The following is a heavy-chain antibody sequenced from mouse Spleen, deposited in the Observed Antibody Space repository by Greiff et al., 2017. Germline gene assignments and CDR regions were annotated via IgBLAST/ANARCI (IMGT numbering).Heavy chain of an antibody. J-gene: IGHJ3*01. CDR2: IYPGSGNT. V-gene: IGHV1-77*01. D-gene: IGHD2-5*01. Sequence: QVQLKQSGAELARPGASVKLSCKASGYTFTDYYINWVKQRTGQGLEWIGEIYPGSGNTYYNEKFKDKATLTADKPSSTAYMQLSSLTYEDSAVYYCATKAYYSNGGFAYWGQGTLVTVSA. CDR1: GYTFTDYY. CDR3: ATKAYYSNGGFAY.